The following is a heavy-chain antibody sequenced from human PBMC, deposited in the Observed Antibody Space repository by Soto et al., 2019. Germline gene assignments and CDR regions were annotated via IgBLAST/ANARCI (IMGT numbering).Heavy chain of an antibody. V-gene: IGHV3-15*07. CDR3: TRHVRYSSSWFDY. Sequence: PGGSLRLSCAASGFTFSNAWMNWVRQAPGKGLEWVGRIKSKTDGGTTDYAAPVKGRFTISRDDSKNTLYLQMNSLKTEDTAVYYCTRHVRYSSSWFDYWGQGTLVTVSS. CDR1: GFTFSNAW. J-gene: IGHJ4*02. CDR2: IKSKTDGGTT. D-gene: IGHD6-13*01.